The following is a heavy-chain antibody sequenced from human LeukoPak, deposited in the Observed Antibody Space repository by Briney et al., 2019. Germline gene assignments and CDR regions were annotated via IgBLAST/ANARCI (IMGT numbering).Heavy chain of an antibody. CDR2: INHSGST. CDR3: ASSSGDGSVDY. J-gene: IGHJ4*02. D-gene: IGHD7-27*01. V-gene: IGHV4-34*01. Sequence: SETLSLTCAVYGGSFSGYYWSWIRQPPGKGLEWIGEINHSGSTNYNPSLKSRVTISVDTSKNQFSLKLSSVTAADTAVYYCASSSGDGSVDYWGQGTLVIVSS. CDR1: GGSFSGYY.